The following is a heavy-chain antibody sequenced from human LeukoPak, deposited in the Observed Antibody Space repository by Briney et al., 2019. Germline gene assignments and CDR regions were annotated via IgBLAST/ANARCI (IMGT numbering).Heavy chain of an antibody. CDR3: ARANYFDY. CDR1: GGSISSYY. CDR2: IYYSGST. J-gene: IGHJ4*02. Sequence: SETLSLTCTVSGGSISSYYWSWIRQPPGKRLEWIGYIYYSGSTNYNPSLKSRVTISVDTSKNQFSLRLSSVTAADTVIYYCARANYFDYWGQGTLVTVSS. V-gene: IGHV4-59*01.